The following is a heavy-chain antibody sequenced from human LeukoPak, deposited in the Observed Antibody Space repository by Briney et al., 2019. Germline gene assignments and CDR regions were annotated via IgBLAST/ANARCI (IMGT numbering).Heavy chain of an antibody. V-gene: IGHV3-23*01. J-gene: IGHJ3*02. CDR2: ISGSGGST. CDR3: AKSYYDSSGYRANDAFDI. CDR1: GFTFSSYA. D-gene: IGHD3-22*01. Sequence: GGSLRLSCAASGFTFSSYATSWVRQAPGKGLEWVSAISGSGGSTYYADPVKGRFTISRDNSKNTLYLQMNSLRAEDTAVYYCAKSYYDSSGYRANDAFDIWGQGTMVTVSS.